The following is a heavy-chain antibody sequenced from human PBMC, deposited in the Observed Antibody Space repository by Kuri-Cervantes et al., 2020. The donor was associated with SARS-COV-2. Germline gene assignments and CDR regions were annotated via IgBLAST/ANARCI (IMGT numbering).Heavy chain of an antibody. CDR1: GFTFGDHA. D-gene: IGHD2-15*01. V-gene: IGHV3-23*01. J-gene: IGHJ3*02. Sequence: GESLKISCAASGFTFGDHAMVWVRQAPGKGLEWVSAISGPGGSTYYADSVKDRFTISRDNSKKTLSLQMNSLRADDTAVYYCAKGEVDQGGFDIWGQGTVVTVSS. CDR2: ISGPGGST. CDR3: AKGEVDQGGFDI.